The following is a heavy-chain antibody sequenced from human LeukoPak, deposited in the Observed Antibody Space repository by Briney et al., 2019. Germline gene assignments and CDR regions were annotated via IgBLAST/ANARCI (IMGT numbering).Heavy chain of an antibody. CDR1: GGSISSGSYY. D-gene: IGHD2-15*01. CDR2: FYYSGST. V-gene: IGHV4-39*07. CDR3: ARVRPRANIVVVVAATGFDY. Sequence: PSQTLSLTCTVSGGSISSGSYYWSWIRQPPGKGLEWIGSFYYSGSTYYNPSLKSRVTISVDTSKNQFSLKLSSVTAADTAVYYCARVRPRANIVVVVAATGFDYWGQGTLVTVSS. J-gene: IGHJ4*02.